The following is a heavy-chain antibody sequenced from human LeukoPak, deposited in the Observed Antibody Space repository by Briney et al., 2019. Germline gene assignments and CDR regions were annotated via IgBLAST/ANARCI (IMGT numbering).Heavy chain of an antibody. CDR3: ARDLPRPYYLDHTNYYLPGG. V-gene: IGHV3-30*02. CDR2: IRYDGSNK. D-gene: IGHD3-10*01. Sequence: GGSLRLSCAASGFTFSSYGMHWVRQAPGKGLEWVAFIRYDGSNKYYADSVKGRFTISRDNSKNTLFLQMNSLRPEDTAVYYCARDLPRPYYLDHTNYYLPGGRGQGTLVTVSS. J-gene: IGHJ4*02. CDR1: GFTFSSYG.